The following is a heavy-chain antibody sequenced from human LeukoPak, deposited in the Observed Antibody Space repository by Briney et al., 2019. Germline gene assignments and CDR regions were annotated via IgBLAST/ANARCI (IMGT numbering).Heavy chain of an antibody. Sequence: ASVKVSCKASGYTFTSYDINWVRQPTGQGLEWMGWMNPNSGNTGYAQKFQGRVTMTRNTSISTAYMELSSLRSEDTAVYYCARHPSSIAARRTNWFDPWGQGTLVTVSS. V-gene: IGHV1-8*01. CDR2: MNPNSGNT. CDR1: GYTFTSYD. CDR3: ARHPSSIAARRTNWFDP. J-gene: IGHJ5*02. D-gene: IGHD6-6*01.